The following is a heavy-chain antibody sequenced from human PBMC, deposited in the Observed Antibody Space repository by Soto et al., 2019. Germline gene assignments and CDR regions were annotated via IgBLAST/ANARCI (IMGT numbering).Heavy chain of an antibody. CDR3: AKGVRGGYSSSGMDG. CDR2: ISGSGINT. D-gene: IGHD1-26*01. V-gene: IGHV3-23*01. CDR1: GFTFSNYA. J-gene: IGHJ6*02. Sequence: EVQLLESGGNLVQPGGSLRLSCAASGFTFSNYAMGWVRQAPGKGLEWVSAISGSGINTFYADSVKGRCSISRDNAKNTLSLQMKSLRPEDAAVDLCAKGVRGGYSSSGMDGWGQGTTVTVSS.